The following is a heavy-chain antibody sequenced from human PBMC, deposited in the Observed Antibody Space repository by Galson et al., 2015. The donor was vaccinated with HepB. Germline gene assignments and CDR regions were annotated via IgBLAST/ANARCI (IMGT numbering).Heavy chain of an antibody. CDR2: ISSSSTTM. V-gene: IGHV3-48*03. J-gene: IGHJ3*02. D-gene: IGHD3-22*01. CDR1: GFTFSSYE. Sequence: SLRLSCAASGFTFSSYEMNRVRQAPGQGLEWLSYISSSSTTMFYANSVKGRFTISRDNAKNSLYLQMNTLRAEDTAVYYCARGTMTRALDAFDIWGQGTMVTVSS. CDR3: ARGTMTRALDAFDI.